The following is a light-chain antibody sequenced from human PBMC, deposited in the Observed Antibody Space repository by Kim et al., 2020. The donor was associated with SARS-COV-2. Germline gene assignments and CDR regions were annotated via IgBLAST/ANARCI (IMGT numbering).Light chain of an antibody. J-gene: IGKJ1*01. CDR3: QQYNIWPRT. Sequence: ETVMTQSPATLSVSPGERATLSCRASQTVGRNLAWYQQKPGQPLRLLIYAASTGATGIPARFSGSGSGTEFTLTISSLQSEDFAVYYCQQYNIWPRTFGQGTKVDIK. V-gene: IGKV3-15*01. CDR2: AAS. CDR1: QTVGRN.